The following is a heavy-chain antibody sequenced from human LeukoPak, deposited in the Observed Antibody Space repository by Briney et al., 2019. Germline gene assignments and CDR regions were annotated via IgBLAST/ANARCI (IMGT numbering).Heavy chain of an antibody. V-gene: IGHV3-21*01. D-gene: IGHD3-9*01. J-gene: IGHJ4*02. CDR2: ISSSSSYI. CDR3: ARGGDILTGYYKSYVDY. CDR1: GFTFSSYS. Sequence: GGSLRLSCAASGFTFSSYSMNWVRQAPGKGLEWVSSISSSSSYIYYADSVKGRFTISRDNAKNPLYLQMNSLRAEDTAVYYCARGGDILTGYYKSYVDYWGQGTLVTVSS.